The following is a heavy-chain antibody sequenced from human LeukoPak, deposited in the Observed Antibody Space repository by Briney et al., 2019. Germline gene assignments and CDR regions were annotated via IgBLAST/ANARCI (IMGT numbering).Heavy chain of an antibody. V-gene: IGHV3-64D*09. Sequence: GGSLRLSCSASGLTFSSYAMHWVRQAPGKGLESVSSINSNGRSTYHADSVKGRFTISRDNSKNTLYLQMRSLRVEDAAVYYCVKSGYSTSSDVDYWGQGTLVTVSS. J-gene: IGHJ4*02. CDR3: VKSGYSTSSDVDY. CDR1: GLTFSSYA. CDR2: INSNGRST. D-gene: IGHD6-6*01.